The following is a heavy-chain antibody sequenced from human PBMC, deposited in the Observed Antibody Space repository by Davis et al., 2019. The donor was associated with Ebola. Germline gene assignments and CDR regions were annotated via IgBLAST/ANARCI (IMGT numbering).Heavy chain of an antibody. J-gene: IGHJ6*02. CDR1: GGSISSSNDY. Sequence: SETLSLTCTVSGGSISSSNDYWGWIRQPPGKGLEWIGEINHSGSTNYNPSLKSRVTISVDTSKNQFSLKLSSVTAADTAVYYCARVHYYYYYGMDVWGQGTTVTVSS. CDR3: ARVHYYYYYGMDV. CDR2: INHSGST. V-gene: IGHV4-39*07.